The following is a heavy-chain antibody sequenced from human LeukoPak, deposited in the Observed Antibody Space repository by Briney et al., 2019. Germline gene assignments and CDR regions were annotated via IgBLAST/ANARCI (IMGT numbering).Heavy chain of an antibody. J-gene: IGHJ6*02. Sequence: SQTPSLTCAISGDSVSSNSAAWNWIRQSPSRGLEWLGRTYYRSKWYNDYAVSVKSRITINPDTSKNQFSLQLNSVTPEDTAVYYCAREYSSGWHLYYYYDMDVWGQGTTVTVSS. CDR1: GDSVSSNSAA. D-gene: IGHD6-19*01. CDR2: TYYRSKWYN. V-gene: IGHV6-1*01. CDR3: AREYSSGWHLYYYYDMDV.